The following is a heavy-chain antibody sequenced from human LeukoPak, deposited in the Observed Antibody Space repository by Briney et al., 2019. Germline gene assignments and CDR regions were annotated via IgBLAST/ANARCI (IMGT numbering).Heavy chain of an antibody. Sequence: GASVKVSCKASGYTFTSYGISWVRQAPGQGLEWMGWISAYNGNTNYAQKLQGRVTMTTDTSTSTAYMELRSLRSDDTAVYHCARDRHGGDDFWRGYYRPLVWGKGTTVTVSS. D-gene: IGHD3-3*01. CDR2: ISAYNGNT. J-gene: IGHJ6*04. CDR1: GYTFTSYG. CDR3: ARDRHGGDDFWRGYYRPLV. V-gene: IGHV1-18*01.